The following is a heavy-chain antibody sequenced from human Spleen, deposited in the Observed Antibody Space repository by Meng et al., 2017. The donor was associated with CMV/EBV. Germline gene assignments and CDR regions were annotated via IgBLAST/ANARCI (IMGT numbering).Heavy chain of an antibody. Sequence: KASEYTFTGYYMHWVRQAPGQGLEWMGWINPNSGGTNYAQKFQGRVTMTRDTSISTAYMELSRLRSDDTAVYYCARRPSGGLSPPDYWGQGTLVTVSS. CDR2: INPNSGGT. D-gene: IGHD1-26*01. CDR1: EYTFTGYY. V-gene: IGHV1-2*02. J-gene: IGHJ4*02. CDR3: ARRPSGGLSPPDY.